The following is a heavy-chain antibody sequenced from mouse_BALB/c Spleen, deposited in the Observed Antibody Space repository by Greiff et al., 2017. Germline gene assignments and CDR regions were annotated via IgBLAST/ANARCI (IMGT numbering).Heavy chain of an antibody. V-gene: IGHV1S135*01. CDR3: AWYGNYYAMDY. CDR2: IDPFNGGT. J-gene: IGHJ4*01. Sequence: EVQLQQSGPELMKPGAPVKISCKASGYSFTSYYMHWVKQSHGKSLEWIGYIDPFNGGTSYNQKFKGKATLTVDKSSSTAYMHLSSLTSEDSAVYYCAWYGNYYAMDYWGQGTSVTVSS. D-gene: IGHD2-10*02. CDR1: GYSFTSYY.